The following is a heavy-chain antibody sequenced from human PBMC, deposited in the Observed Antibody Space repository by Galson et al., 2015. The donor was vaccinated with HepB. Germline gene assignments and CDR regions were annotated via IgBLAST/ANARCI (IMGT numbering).Heavy chain of an antibody. V-gene: IGHV3-33*01. CDR2: IWYDGSNK. J-gene: IGHJ4*02. Sequence: SLRLSCAASGFTFSSYGMHWVRQAPGKGLEWVAFIWYDGSNKYYADSVKGRFTISRDNSKNTLYLQMNSLRAEDTAVYYCARNSSGWPFDYWGQGTLVTVSS. D-gene: IGHD6-19*01. CDR3: ARNSSGWPFDY. CDR1: GFTFSSYG.